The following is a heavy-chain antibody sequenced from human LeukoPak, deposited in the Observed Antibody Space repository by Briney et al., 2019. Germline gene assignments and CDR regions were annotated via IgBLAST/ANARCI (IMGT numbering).Heavy chain of an antibody. J-gene: IGHJ2*01. CDR2: ISSGSYI. D-gene: IGHD6-19*01. CDR3: ARLMFIAVGNWYFDL. Sequence: GGSLRLSCAASGFTFSTFGMIWVRQAPGKGLDWVSSISSGSYIYYADAVKARFTISRDNARNSLYLQMNSLRADDTAVYYCARLMFIAVGNWYFDLWGRGTPVTVSS. V-gene: IGHV3-21*01. CDR1: GFTFSTFG.